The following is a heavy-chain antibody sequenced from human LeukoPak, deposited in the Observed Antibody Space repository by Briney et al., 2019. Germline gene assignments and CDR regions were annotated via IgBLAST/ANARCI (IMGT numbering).Heavy chain of an antibody. Sequence: SKTLSLTCTVSGGSITSNFWSWIRQPPGKGLEWIGYIFDGGNTRYNPSLSSRATISRDTSKNQFSLRLSSVTAADTAVYYCARAKPNWNPPDYWGQGTLVTISS. CDR3: ARAKPNWNPPDY. V-gene: IGHV4-59*08. D-gene: IGHD1-1*01. CDR2: IFDGGNT. CDR1: GGSITSNF. J-gene: IGHJ4*02.